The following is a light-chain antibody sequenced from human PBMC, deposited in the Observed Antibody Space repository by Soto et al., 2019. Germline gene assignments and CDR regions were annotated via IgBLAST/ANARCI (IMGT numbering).Light chain of an antibody. CDR2: GAS. V-gene: IGKV3-20*01. Sequence: ETVLTQSPGTLSLSPGERATLSCRASQSVSSSYLAWYQQKPGQAPRLLIYGASSRATGIPDRFSGSGPGTDFTLTISRLEPEDSAVYYCQQYGSSPPWTFGQGTKVEIK. CDR1: QSVSSSY. J-gene: IGKJ1*01. CDR3: QQYGSSPPWT.